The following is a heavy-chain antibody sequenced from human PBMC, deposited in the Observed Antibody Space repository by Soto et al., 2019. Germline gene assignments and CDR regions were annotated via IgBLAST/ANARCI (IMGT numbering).Heavy chain of an antibody. CDR3: ARDGLFCTYANCRGDAYDV. Sequence: EVQLVGSGGGLVQPGGSLRLSCVASGFTFRTYWMTWVRQAPGKGLEWVANIKHDGSEKYYVDTVRGPFAISRDNAKDSLYIIMNSVRIEDTAVYYCARDGLFCTYANCRGDAYDVWGQGTMVTVSS. J-gene: IGHJ3*01. D-gene: IGHD2-2*01. CDR2: IKHDGSEK. CDR1: GFTFRTYW. V-gene: IGHV3-7*04.